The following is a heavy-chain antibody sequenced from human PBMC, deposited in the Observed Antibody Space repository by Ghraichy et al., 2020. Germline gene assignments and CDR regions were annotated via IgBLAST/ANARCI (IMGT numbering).Heavy chain of an antibody. J-gene: IGHJ5*01. Sequence: GGSLRLSCAASGFTFSRYDMHWVRQAPGKGLEWVSFITGDSVTTAYAASVKGRFTISRDTSKNTLYLQINSLTTDDTAVYYCVTRVATPAASPYFDSWGHGSLVTASP. CDR2: ITGDSVTT. CDR3: VTRVATPAASPYFDS. V-gene: IGHV3-23*01. CDR1: GFTFSRYD. D-gene: IGHD2-2*01.